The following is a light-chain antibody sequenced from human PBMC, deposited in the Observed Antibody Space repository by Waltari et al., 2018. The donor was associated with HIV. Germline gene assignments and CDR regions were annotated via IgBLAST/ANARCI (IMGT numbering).Light chain of an antibody. CDR1: SRDIGGYNY. V-gene: IGLV2-11*01. J-gene: IGLJ1*01. Sequence: QSALTQPRSVSGSPGQTVTISCRGTSRDIGGYNYVSWYQQHPAEAPRLMSYDVNKRPSGVPDRFSGSKSVNTASLTIAVLQAEDEADYYCCSYAGSNTFYVFGTGTEVTVL. CDR2: DVN. CDR3: CSYAGSNTFYV.